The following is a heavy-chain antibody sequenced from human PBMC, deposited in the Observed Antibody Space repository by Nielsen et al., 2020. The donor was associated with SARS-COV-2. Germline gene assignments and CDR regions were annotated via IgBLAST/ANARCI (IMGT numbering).Heavy chain of an antibody. J-gene: IGHJ5*02. Sequence: WVRQAPGQGLEWMGWINTNTGNPTYAQGFTGRFVFSLDTSVSTAYLQISSLKAEDTAVYYCARGPETYYDILTENWFDPWGQGTLVTVS. D-gene: IGHD3-9*01. CDR2: INTNTGNP. CDR3: ARGPETYYDILTENWFDP. V-gene: IGHV7-4-1*02.